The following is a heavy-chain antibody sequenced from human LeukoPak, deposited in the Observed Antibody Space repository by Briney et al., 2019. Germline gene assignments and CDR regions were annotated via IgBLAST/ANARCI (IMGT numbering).Heavy chain of an antibody. CDR1: GGSISSYY. J-gene: IGHJ6*02. CDR3: ARQSPWFGEPDV. D-gene: IGHD3-10*01. CDR2: IYYSGST. Sequence: PSETLSLTSTVSGGSISSYYWSWIRQPPGKGLEWIGYIYYSGSTNYNPSLKSRVTISVDTSKNQFSLKLSSVTAADTAVYYCARQSPWFGEPDVWGQGTTVTVSS. V-gene: IGHV4-59*08.